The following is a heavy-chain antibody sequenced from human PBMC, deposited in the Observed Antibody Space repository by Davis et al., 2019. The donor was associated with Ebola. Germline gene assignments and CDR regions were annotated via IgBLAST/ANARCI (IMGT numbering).Heavy chain of an antibody. CDR2: IYYSGST. CDR3: ARPGYDFWSGYYTRDAFDI. CDR1: GGSISSSSYY. J-gene: IGHJ3*02. Sequence: PSETLSLTCTVSGGSISSSSYYWGWIRQPPGKGLEWIGSIYYSGSTYYNPSLKSRVTISVDTSKNQFSLKLSSVTAADTAVYYCARPGYDFWSGYYTRDAFDIWGQGTMVTVSS. V-gene: IGHV4-39*01. D-gene: IGHD3-3*01.